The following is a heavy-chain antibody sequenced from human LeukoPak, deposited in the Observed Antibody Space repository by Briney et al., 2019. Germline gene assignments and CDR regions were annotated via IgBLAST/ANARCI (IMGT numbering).Heavy chain of an antibody. D-gene: IGHD3-3*01. CDR3: ARYYDFWSGYPSALDY. CDR1: QFNFSNYW. CDR2: INTDMTSP. V-gene: IGHV3-74*03. J-gene: IGHJ4*02. Sequence: PGGSLRLSCTASQFNFSNYWMHWVRQAPGKGLEWVSRINTDMTSPTYADSVKGRFTISRDNAKNTLYLQMNSLRAEDTAVYYCARYYDFWSGYPSALDYWGQGTLVTVSS.